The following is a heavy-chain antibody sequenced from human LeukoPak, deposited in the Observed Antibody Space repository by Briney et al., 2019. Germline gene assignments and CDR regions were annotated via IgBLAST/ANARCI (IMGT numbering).Heavy chain of an antibody. J-gene: IGHJ4*02. D-gene: IGHD6-19*01. Sequence: SETLSLTCTVSGGSISSYYWSWIRQAAGKGLEWIGRIYTSGSTNYNPSLKSRVTMSVDTSKNQFSLKLSSVTAADTAVYDCARDSALHQCYFDYWGQGTLVTVSS. V-gene: IGHV4-4*07. CDR1: GGSISSYY. CDR3: ARDSALHQCYFDY. CDR2: IYTSGST.